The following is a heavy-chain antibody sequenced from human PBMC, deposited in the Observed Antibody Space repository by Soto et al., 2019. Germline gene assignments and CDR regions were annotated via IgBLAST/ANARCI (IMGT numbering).Heavy chain of an antibody. CDR3: ARDGWGSNWYFDL. J-gene: IGHJ2*01. CDR1: GVTFKDYG. Sequence: GVSLRLSCGAPGVTFKDYGMHWVRQAPGKGLEWVAVISYDGKRTYYADSVKGRFTISKDKSKRTLFLQMNSLRVDDTAVYYCARDGWGSNWYFDLWGRGTLVTVSS. CDR2: ISYDGKRT. D-gene: IGHD3-16*01. V-gene: IGHV3-30*03.